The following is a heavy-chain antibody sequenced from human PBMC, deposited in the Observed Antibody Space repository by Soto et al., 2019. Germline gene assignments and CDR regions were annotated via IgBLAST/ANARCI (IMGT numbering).Heavy chain of an antibody. D-gene: IGHD3-3*01. V-gene: IGHV4-39*01. J-gene: IGHJ4*02. CDR1: GGSISRSSYY. Sequence: QLQLQESGPGLVKPSETLSLTCTVSGGSISRSSYYWGWIRQPPGKGLEWIGSVYHSGSSYCNPSLKSRVTMSVDTSKNQFSLKLSSVTAADTAVYYCARNTIFGVVIVFDYWGQGTLVTVSS. CDR2: VYHSGSS. CDR3: ARNTIFGVVIVFDY.